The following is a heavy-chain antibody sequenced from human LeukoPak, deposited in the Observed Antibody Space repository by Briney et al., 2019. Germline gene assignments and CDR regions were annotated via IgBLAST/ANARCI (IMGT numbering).Heavy chain of an antibody. CDR3: ARDAKYVWGNYRWFDP. V-gene: IGHV4-31*03. CDR1: GGSISSGGYY. J-gene: IGHJ5*02. Sequence: SETLSLTCTVSGGSISSGGYYWSWIRQHPGKGLEWIEYMIYSGYTHYNPSLKSRVTISVDTSNNQFFLKLSSVTAADTAVYYCARDAKYVWGNYRWFDPWGQGILVTVSS. D-gene: IGHD3-16*02. CDR2: MIYSGYT.